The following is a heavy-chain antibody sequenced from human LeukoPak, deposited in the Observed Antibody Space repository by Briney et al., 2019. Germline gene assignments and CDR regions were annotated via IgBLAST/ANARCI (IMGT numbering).Heavy chain of an antibody. V-gene: IGHV1-8*01. D-gene: IGHD4-17*01. Sequence: ASVKVSCKASGYTFTSYDINWVRQATGQGLEWMGWMNPNSGNTGYAQKFQGRVTMTRNTSISTAYMELSSLRSEDTAVYYCARDYGDYGYYYYGMDVWGQGTTVTASS. J-gene: IGHJ6*02. CDR1: GYTFTSYD. CDR3: ARDYGDYGYYYYGMDV. CDR2: MNPNSGNT.